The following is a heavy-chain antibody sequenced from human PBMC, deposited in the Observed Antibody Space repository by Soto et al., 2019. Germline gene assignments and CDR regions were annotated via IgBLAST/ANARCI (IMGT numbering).Heavy chain of an antibody. CDR1: GFAFSSYW. CDR2: ISGSGGST. V-gene: IGHV3-23*01. J-gene: IGHJ4*02. CDR3: AKLPAAQSYFDF. Sequence: PGGSLRLSCTASGFAFSSYWMNWVRQAPGKGLEWVSIISGSGGSTYYPDSVKGRFTISRDNSKNTLYLQMNSLRADDTAVYYCAKLPAAQSYFDFWGQGTLVTVSS. D-gene: IGHD2-2*01.